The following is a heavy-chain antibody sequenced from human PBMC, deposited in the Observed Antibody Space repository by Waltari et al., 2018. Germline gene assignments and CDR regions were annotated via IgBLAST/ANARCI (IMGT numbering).Heavy chain of an antibody. D-gene: IGHD6-13*01. Sequence: SGGTFSSYAISWVRQAPGQGLEWMGRIIPIFGTANYAQKFQGRVTITADKSTSTAYMELSSLRSEDTAVYYCARAHIAAAVPYYFDYWGQGTLVTVSS. CDR2: IIPIFGTA. CDR3: ARAHIAAAVPYYFDY. J-gene: IGHJ4*02. CDR1: GGTFSSYA. V-gene: IGHV1-69*06.